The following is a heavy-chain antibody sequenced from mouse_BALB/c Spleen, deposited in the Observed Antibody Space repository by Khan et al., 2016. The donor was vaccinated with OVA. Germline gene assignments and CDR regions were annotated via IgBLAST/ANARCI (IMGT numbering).Heavy chain of an antibody. D-gene: IGHD1-1*01. V-gene: IGHV8-8*01. CDR1: GFSLNTSGMG. CDR2: IGRDDVQ. Sequence: QVTLKESGPGILQPSQTLSLTCSFSGFSLNTSGMGVVWIRQPSGMGLEWLTHIGRDDVQRNNQALKNRQTNPKHTSSSNVFPKTASRNPADTVTYDCARMNGNSLFWYFDVWGAGTSVTVSS. CDR3: ARMNGNSLFWYFDV. J-gene: IGHJ1*01.